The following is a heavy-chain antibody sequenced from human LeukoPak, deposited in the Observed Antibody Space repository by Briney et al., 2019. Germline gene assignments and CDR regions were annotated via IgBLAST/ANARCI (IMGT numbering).Heavy chain of an antibody. CDR3: ARAYHYDISGPISAFDL. D-gene: IGHD3-22*01. Sequence: GASVKVSCKASGYTFTVYFLHWMRQAPGQGLELLGWINPHSGDTKYEQKFQGRVTMTRDTSITTAYMQLNSLTSDDTALYYCARAYHYDISGPISAFDLWGQGTMVTVSS. CDR1: GYTFTVYF. V-gene: IGHV1-2*02. J-gene: IGHJ3*01. CDR2: INPHSGDT.